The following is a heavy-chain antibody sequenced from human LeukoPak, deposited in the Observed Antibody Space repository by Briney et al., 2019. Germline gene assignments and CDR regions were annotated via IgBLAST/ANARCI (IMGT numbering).Heavy chain of an antibody. V-gene: IGHV3-15*01. CDR1: RFTFSNAW. D-gene: IGHD4-17*01. Sequence: GGSLRLSCAASRFTFSNAWMSWVRQAPGKGLEWVGHIKSKTDGGTTDYAAPVKGRFTISRDDSKNTLYLQMNNLKTEDTAVYYCTTDRDYGDYPEYYFDYRGQGTLVTVSS. J-gene: IGHJ4*02. CDR3: TTDRDYGDYPEYYFDY. CDR2: IKSKTDGGTT.